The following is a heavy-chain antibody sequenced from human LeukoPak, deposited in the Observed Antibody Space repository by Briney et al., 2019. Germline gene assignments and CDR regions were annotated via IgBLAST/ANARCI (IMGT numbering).Heavy chain of an antibody. CDR2: IRYDGSNK. D-gene: IGHD6-13*01. Sequence: GSLRLSCAASGFTFSSYGMHWVRQAPGKGLEWVAFIRYDGSNKYYADSVKGRFTISRDNSKNTLYLQMNSLRAEDTAVYYCAKDIGYSSSCDYWGQGTLVTVSS. J-gene: IGHJ4*02. CDR3: AKDIGYSSSCDY. V-gene: IGHV3-30*02. CDR1: GFTFSSYG.